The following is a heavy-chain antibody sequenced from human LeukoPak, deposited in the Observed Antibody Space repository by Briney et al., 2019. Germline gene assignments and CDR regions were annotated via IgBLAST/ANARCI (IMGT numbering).Heavy chain of an antibody. V-gene: IGHV3-48*01. CDR1: GFTFSSYS. CDR3: ARDAPPRYCGSTSCWGGFDY. CDR2: ISSSSSTI. Sequence: GGSLRLSCAASGFTFSSYSMNWVRQAPGKGLEWVSYISSSSSTIYYADSVKGRFTISRDNAKNSLYLQMNSLRAEDMVVYYCARDAPPRYCGSTSCWGGFDYWGQGTLVTVSS. J-gene: IGHJ4*02. D-gene: IGHD2-2*01.